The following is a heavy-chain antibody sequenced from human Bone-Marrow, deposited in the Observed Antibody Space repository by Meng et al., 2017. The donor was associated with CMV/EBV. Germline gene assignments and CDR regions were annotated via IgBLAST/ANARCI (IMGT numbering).Heavy chain of an antibody. V-gene: IGHV3-48*04. CDR1: GFTFSNYG. J-gene: IGHJ3*02. D-gene: IGHD2-8*01. Sequence: GESLKISCAVSGFTFSNYGMNWVRQAPGKGLEWISYISTSSSTRYYADSVKGRFTISRDNAKNSLYLQMNSLSAEDTAVYYCARDPSGVRGSNAAFDIWGQGTLVTVSS. CDR2: ISTSSSTR. CDR3: ARDPSGVRGSNAAFDI.